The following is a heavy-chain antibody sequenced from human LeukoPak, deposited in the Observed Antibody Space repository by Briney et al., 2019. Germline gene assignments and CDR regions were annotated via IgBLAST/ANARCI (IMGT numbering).Heavy chain of an antibody. D-gene: IGHD2-2*02. V-gene: IGHV4-34*01. Sequence: KPSETLSLTCAVYGGSFSGYYWSWIRQPPGKGLEWIGEINHSGSTNHNPSLKSRVTISVDTSKNQFSLKLSSVTAADTAVYYCARVRRGYCSSTSCYTGAYYYYGMDVWGQGTTVTVSS. CDR1: GGSFSGYY. CDR3: ARVRRGYCSSTSCYTGAYYYYGMDV. J-gene: IGHJ6*02. CDR2: INHSGST.